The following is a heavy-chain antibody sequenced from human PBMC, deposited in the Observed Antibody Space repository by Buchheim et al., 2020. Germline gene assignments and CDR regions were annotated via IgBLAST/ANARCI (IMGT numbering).Heavy chain of an antibody. CDR3: AKVRRDIVVVPAAKGSYYFDY. CDR1: GFTFSSYA. Sequence: EVQLLESGGGLVQPGGSLRLSCAASGFTFSSYAMSWVRQAPGKGLEWVSAISGSGGSTYYADSVKGRFTISRDNSKNTLYLQMNSLRAEDTAVYYCAKVRRDIVVVPAAKGSYYFDYWGQGTL. CDR2: ISGSGGST. D-gene: IGHD2-2*01. J-gene: IGHJ4*02. V-gene: IGHV3-23*01.